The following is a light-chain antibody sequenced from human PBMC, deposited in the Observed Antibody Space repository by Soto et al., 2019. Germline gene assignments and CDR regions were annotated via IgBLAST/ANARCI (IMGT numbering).Light chain of an antibody. CDR2: DAS. V-gene: IGKV3-11*01. CDR3: QQHSNWPPWT. J-gene: IGKJ1*01. CDR1: QSVSSY. Sequence: EIVLTQSPATLSLSPGERATLSCRASQSVSSYLAWYQQKPGQDPRLLIYDASTRATGIPARFSGSGSGTDFNLTISSLEPEDFAVYYCQQHSNWPPWTFGQGTKVEIK.